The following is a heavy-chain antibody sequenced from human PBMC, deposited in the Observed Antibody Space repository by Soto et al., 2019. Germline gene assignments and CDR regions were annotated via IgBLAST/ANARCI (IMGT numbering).Heavy chain of an antibody. CDR3: AKLGGSSSWFKYNWFDP. V-gene: IGHV3-23*01. Sequence: WGSLRLSCAASGFTFSSYAIIWCRHSPFKGLEWVSAISGSGGSTYYADSVKGRFTISRDNSKNTLYLQMNSLRAEDTAVYYCAKLGGSSSWFKYNWFDPWGQGTLVTVSS. CDR2: ISGSGGST. D-gene: IGHD6-13*01. J-gene: IGHJ5*02. CDR1: GFTFSSYA.